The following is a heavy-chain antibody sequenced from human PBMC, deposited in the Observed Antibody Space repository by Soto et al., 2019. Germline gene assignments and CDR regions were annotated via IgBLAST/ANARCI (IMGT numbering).Heavy chain of an antibody. D-gene: IGHD6-19*01. CDR3: ARQDPFNTGWHFDS. Sequence: SETLSLTCTVSGGPMTAYYWSWIRQPPGKGLEWLGYIYYSGSTNYNPSLKSRVTISVDTSKNQFSLELSSVTAADTAVYYCARQDPFNTGWHFDSWGQGILVTV. V-gene: IGHV4-59*08. J-gene: IGHJ4*02. CDR1: GGPMTAYY. CDR2: IYYSGST.